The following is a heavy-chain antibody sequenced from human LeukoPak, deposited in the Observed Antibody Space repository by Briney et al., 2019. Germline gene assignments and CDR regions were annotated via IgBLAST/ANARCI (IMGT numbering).Heavy chain of an antibody. CDR1: GITIRNYG. D-gene: IGHD5-18*01. Sequence: GGSLRLSCAASGITIRNYGMTWVRQAPGRGLQWVSSINNSGTRTFYEDSVRGRFTISRDNAKNSLYLQMNSLRAEDTALYYCARGYSYGSVYYYYYMDVWGKGTTVTVSS. V-gene: IGHV3-20*04. J-gene: IGHJ6*03. CDR2: INNSGTRT. CDR3: ARGYSYGSVYYYYYMDV.